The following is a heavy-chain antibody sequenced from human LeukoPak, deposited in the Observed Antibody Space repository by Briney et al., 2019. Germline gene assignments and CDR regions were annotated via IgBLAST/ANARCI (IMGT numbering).Heavy chain of an antibody. CDR3: AKDISGTPYFDY. CDR1: GFTFSSYA. CDR2: ISGSGGST. D-gene: IGHD1-20*01. Sequence: QPGGSLRLSCAASGFTFSSYAMSWVRQAPGKELEWVSAISGSGGSTYYADSVKGRFTISRDNSKNTLYLQMNSLRAEDTAVYYCAKDISGTPYFDYWGQGTLVTVSS. J-gene: IGHJ4*02. V-gene: IGHV3-23*01.